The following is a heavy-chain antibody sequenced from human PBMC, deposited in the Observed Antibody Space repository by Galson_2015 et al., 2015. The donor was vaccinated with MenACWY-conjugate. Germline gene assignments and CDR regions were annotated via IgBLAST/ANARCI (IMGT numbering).Heavy chain of an antibody. Sequence: SVKVSCKASGYTFTGYYMHWVRQAPGQGLEWMGWINPNSGGTNYAQKFQGWVTMTRDTSISTAYMELSRLRSDDTAVYYCAGSRGFGEWHFDYWGQGTLVTVSS. CDR2: INPNSGGT. J-gene: IGHJ4*02. V-gene: IGHV1-2*04. CDR1: GYTFTGYY. D-gene: IGHD3-10*01. CDR3: AGSRGFGEWHFDY.